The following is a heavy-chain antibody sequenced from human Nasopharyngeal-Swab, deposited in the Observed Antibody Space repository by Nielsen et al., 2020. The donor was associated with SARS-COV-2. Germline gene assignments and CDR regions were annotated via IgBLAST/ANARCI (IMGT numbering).Heavy chain of an antibody. CDR2: IDPSDSYT. D-gene: IGHD4-17*01. Sequence: VRQMPGKGLEWMGRIDPSDSYTNYSPSFQGHVTISADMSISTAYLQWSSLKASDTAMYYCARHGGATTVTPPRYWGQGTLVTVSS. CDR3: ARHGGATTVTPPRY. V-gene: IGHV5-10-1*01. J-gene: IGHJ4*02.